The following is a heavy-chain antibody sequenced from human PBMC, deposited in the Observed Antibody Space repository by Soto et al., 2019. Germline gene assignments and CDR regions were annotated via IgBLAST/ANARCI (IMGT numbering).Heavy chain of an antibody. D-gene: IGHD6-13*01. CDR3: ARDPIAAAGTLDY. CDR2: ISYDGSNK. Sequence: QVQLVESGGGVVQPGRSLRLSCAASGFTFSSYAMHWVRQAPGKGLEWVAVISYDGSNKYYADSVKGRFTISRDNSKNTPYLQMNSLRAEDTAVYYCARDPIAAAGTLDYWGQGTLVTVSS. CDR1: GFTFSSYA. J-gene: IGHJ4*02. V-gene: IGHV3-30-3*01.